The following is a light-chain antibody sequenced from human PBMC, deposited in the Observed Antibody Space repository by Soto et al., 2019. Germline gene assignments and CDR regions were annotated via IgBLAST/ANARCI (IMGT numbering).Light chain of an antibody. CDR1: QSVSSS. Sequence: EIVMTQSPATLSVSPGERATLSCRASQSVSSSLAWYQQKPGQAPRLLIYGASTRATGIPARFSGSGSGTKVHLTSSSLQSEYFSVYYCQQYNNWPPVTVGGGTKVEIK. J-gene: IGKJ4*02. CDR3: QQYNNWPPVT. V-gene: IGKV3-15*01. CDR2: GAS.